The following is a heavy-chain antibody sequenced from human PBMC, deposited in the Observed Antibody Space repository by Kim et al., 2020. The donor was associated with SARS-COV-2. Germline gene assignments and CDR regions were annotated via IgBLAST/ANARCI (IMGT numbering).Heavy chain of an antibody. CDR2: ISSSSSYT. CDR1: GFTFSSYS. CDR3: ATPHGNSYGPREH. D-gene: IGHD5-18*01. J-gene: IGHJ4*02. V-gene: IGHV3-21*01. Sequence: GGSLRLSCAASGFTFSSYSMNWVRQAPGKGLEWVSSISSSSSYTYNADSVKGRFTISRDNAKNSLYLQMNSLRAEDTAVYYCATPHGNSYGPREHWGQRTRDTVSS.